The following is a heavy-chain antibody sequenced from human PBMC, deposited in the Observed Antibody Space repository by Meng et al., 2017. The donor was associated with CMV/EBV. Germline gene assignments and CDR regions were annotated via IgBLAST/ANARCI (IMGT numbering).Heavy chain of an antibody. Sequence: GGSLRLSCAASGFTFSSYGMHWVRQAPGKGLEWVAVIWYDGSNKYYADSVKGRFTISRDNSKNTLYLQMNSLRAEDTAVYYCAKWGIAAAGKGFDYWGQGTLVTVSS. CDR1: GFTFSSYG. D-gene: IGHD6-13*01. V-gene: IGHV3-33*06. CDR2: IWYDGSNK. J-gene: IGHJ4*02. CDR3: AKWGIAAAGKGFDY.